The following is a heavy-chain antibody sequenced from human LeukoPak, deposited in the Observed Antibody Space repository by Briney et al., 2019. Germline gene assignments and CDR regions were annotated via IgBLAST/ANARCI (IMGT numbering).Heavy chain of an antibody. CDR1: GGSINSFY. CDR3: ARTRTAGAVDY. Sequence: SETLSLICTVSGGSINSFYWTWIRQPAGKGLEWIGRIYSSGSTNFNPSLKSRVTMSVDTSKNQFSLKLSSVTAADTAVYYCARTRTAGAVDYWGQGTLVTVSS. J-gene: IGHJ4*02. D-gene: IGHD2-21*02. CDR2: IYSSGST. V-gene: IGHV4-4*07.